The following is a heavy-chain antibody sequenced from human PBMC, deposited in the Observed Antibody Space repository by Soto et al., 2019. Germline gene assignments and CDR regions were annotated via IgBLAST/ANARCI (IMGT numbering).Heavy chain of an antibody. D-gene: IGHD3-10*01. V-gene: IGHV1-8*01. J-gene: IGHJ4*02. Sequence: ASVKVTCKASGYTFTSYDIYWLLQATVQVLEWMGCMNPNTGNSGYAQKFQGRVTVTSDTSISTAYMELSRLRSDDTAVYYCARSPSYYITYYFDYWGQGTLVTVSS. CDR1: GYTFTSYD. CDR2: MNPNTGNS. CDR3: ARSPSYYITYYFDY.